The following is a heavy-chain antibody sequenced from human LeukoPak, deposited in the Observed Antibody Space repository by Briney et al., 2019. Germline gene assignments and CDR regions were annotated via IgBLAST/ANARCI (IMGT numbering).Heavy chain of an antibody. V-gene: IGHV3-9*01. CDR2: ISWNSGYI. J-gene: IGHJ4*02. Sequence: PPGRSLRLSCAASGFTFDNYAMHWVRQAPGKGLEWLSIISWNSGYIGYADSVKGRFTISRDNSKNTVYLHMNSLRAEDTAVYYCASQEVGGTPFEYWGQGTLVTVSS. CDR1: GFTFDNYA. D-gene: IGHD1-26*01. CDR3: ASQEVGGTPFEY.